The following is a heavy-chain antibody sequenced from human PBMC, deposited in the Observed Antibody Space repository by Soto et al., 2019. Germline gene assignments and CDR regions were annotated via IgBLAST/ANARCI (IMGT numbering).Heavy chain of an antibody. CDR3: ARLRVHSSGGTPWDY. J-gene: IGHJ4*02. CDR1: GGSISSSSYY. D-gene: IGHD6-19*01. V-gene: IGHV4-39*01. Sequence: QLQLQESGPGLVKPSETLSLTCTVSGGSISSSSYYWGWIRPPPGKGLEWIGNIYYDGSTHYNPPLKSRVTISADTSKNQLSLKVSSVSATDTAVYYCARLRVHSSGGTPWDYWGQGTLVTVSS. CDR2: IYYDGST.